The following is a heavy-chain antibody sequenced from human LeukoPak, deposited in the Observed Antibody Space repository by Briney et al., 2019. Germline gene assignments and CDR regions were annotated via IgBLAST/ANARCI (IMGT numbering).Heavy chain of an antibody. V-gene: IGHV1-3*03. J-gene: IGHJ6*03. Sequence: ASVKVSCKASGYTITNFAIHWARQAPGQRPEWSGWINADNGNTKYSQYFQYRITISRDTSASTAYMELRSLRSEDKAVYYCARGRGTGGSNRDFYFYYYMDVWGTGTTVIVSS. CDR3: ARGRGTGGSNRDFYFYYYMDV. CDR2: INADNGNT. D-gene: IGHD2-15*01. CDR1: GYTITNFA.